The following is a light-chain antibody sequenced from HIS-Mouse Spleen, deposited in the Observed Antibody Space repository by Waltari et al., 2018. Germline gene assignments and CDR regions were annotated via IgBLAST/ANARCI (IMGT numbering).Light chain of an antibody. CDR3: QVWDSSTVV. CDR1: ALPKQY. V-gene: IGLV3-25*02. J-gene: IGLJ2*01. CDR2: KDS. Sequence: SYELTQPPSVSVSPGQTARITCSGDALPKQYAYWYQQKPGQAPVLVIYKDSERPSGIPERFSGSNSGNTATLTISRAQAGDEADYYCQVWDSSTVVFGGGTKLTVL.